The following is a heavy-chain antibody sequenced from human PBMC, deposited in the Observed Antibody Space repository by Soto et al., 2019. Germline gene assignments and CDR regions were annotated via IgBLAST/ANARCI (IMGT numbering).Heavy chain of an antibody. D-gene: IGHD5-12*01. CDR1: GYTFTSYG. CDR2: ISAYNGNT. V-gene: IGHV1-18*01. J-gene: IGHJ5*02. Sequence: QVQLVQSGAEVKKPGASVKVSCKASGYTFTSYGISWVRQAPGQGLEWMGWISAYNGNTNYAQKLQGRVTMTTDTSKGTAYKEPRTLRSDDTAVYYCARTAYSGYDDGNWFDPWGQGNLVTVSS. CDR3: ARTAYSGYDDGNWFDP.